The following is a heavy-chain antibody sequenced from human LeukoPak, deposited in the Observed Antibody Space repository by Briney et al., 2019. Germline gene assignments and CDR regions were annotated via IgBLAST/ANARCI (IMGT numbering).Heavy chain of an antibody. D-gene: IGHD7-27*01. CDR1: GGSIINYY. CDR2: THYSGST. CDR3: APLGIPYY. Sequence: ASETLSLTCTVSGGSIINYYWSWIRQSPGKGLEWIGYTHYSGSTKYNPSLKSRVTISVDTSKNQFSLNLSSVTAADTAVYYCAPLGIPYYWGQGTLVTVSS. V-gene: IGHV4-59*12. J-gene: IGHJ4*02.